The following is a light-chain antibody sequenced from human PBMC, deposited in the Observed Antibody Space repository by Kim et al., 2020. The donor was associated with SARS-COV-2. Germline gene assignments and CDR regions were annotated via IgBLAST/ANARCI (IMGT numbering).Light chain of an antibody. CDR1: SSDVGGYDY. J-gene: IGLJ2*01. CDR3: CSYVGIFSEV. V-gene: IGLV2-11*01. CDR2: NVN. Sequence: QSALTQPRSVSGSPGQSVTISCTGTSSDVGGYDYVSWYQQHPGKAPKLIIYNVNKRPSGVPDRLSGSKSGNTASLTISGLQAEDEADYYCCSYVGIFSEVFGGGTQLTVL.